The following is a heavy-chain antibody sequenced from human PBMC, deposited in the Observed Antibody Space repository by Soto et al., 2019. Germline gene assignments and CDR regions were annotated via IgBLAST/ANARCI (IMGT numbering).Heavy chain of an antibody. D-gene: IGHD6-19*01. CDR2: ITGSSSYI. CDR1: GFTFSTYI. V-gene: IGHV3-21*01. Sequence: EVQLVESGGGLVKPGGSLRLSCAASGFTFSTYIMSWVRQAPGKGLEWVSSITGSSSYIYYADSVKGRFTISRDNAKNSLYLQMNSLRAEDTAVYYCARSLAVGFFDYWGPGTLVTVSS. CDR3: ARSLAVGFFDY. J-gene: IGHJ4*02.